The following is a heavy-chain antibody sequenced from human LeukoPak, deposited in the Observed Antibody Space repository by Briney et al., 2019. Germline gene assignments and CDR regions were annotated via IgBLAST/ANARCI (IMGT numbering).Heavy chain of an antibody. Sequence: TSETLSLTCAVSGVSISSSNWWHWVRQPPGKGLEWIGEIYHSGSTYYNPSLKSRVTISVDTSKNQFSLKLSSVTAADTAVYYCARTLTSSGWRSYIGAFDIWGQGTMVTVSS. CDR3: ARTLTSSGWRSYIGAFDI. D-gene: IGHD6-19*01. J-gene: IGHJ3*02. CDR2: IYHSGST. CDR1: GVSISSSNW. V-gene: IGHV4-4*02.